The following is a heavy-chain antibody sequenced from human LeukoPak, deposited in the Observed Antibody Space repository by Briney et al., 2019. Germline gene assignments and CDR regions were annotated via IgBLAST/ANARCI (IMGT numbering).Heavy chain of an antibody. J-gene: IGHJ4*02. CDR2: IYPGDSDT. D-gene: IGHD6-13*01. Sequence: GESLKISCKGSGYNFTNYWIGWVRQMPGKGLEWMGIIYPGDSDTRYSPSFQGQVTISADKSISTAYLQWSSLKASDTAMYYCASARDIAAIDYWGQGTLVTVSS. CDR1: GYNFTNYW. V-gene: IGHV5-51*01. CDR3: ASARDIAAIDY.